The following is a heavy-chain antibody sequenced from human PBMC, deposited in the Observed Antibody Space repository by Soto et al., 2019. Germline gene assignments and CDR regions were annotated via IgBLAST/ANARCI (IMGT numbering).Heavy chain of an antibody. CDR3: ARGLTIFGVVIGY. D-gene: IGHD3-3*01. V-gene: IGHV1-3*01. Sequence: SCKTSGYTFTNYVVDWVRQAPGQGLEWMGWINSGNGNTKYSEKFQGRVTITRDTSASTAYMELNSLTSEDTAVYYCARGLTIFGVVIGYWGQGTLVTVSS. CDR1: GYTFTNYV. CDR2: INSGNGNT. J-gene: IGHJ4*02.